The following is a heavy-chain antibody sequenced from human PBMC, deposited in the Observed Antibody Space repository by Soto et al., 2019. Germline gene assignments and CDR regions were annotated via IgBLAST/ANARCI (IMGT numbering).Heavy chain of an antibody. D-gene: IGHD6-6*01. CDR3: ARVRQHVGYLYYYIDV. J-gene: IGHJ6*03. CDR1: GYTFTNYG. CDR2: IGAYNGET. Sequence: ASVKVSCKASGYTFTNYGITWVRQAPGQGLERMGWIGAYNGETNYTERLQGRVTMTTDTSTSTAYMELRGLRSDDTAVYYCARVRQHVGYLYYYIDVWGKGTTVTVSS. V-gene: IGHV1-18*01.